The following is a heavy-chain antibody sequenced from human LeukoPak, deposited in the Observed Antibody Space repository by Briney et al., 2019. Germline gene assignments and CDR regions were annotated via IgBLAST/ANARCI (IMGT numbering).Heavy chain of an antibody. J-gene: IGHJ4*02. D-gene: IGHD7-27*01. Sequence: KPGASVKVSCKASGYTFTSYGISWVRQAPGQGLEWMGWISAYNGNTNYAQKLQGRVTMTRDTSISTAYMELSRLRSDDTAVYYCARDLEELGFDYWGQGTLVTVSS. CDR2: ISAYNGNT. V-gene: IGHV1-18*01. CDR3: ARDLEELGFDY. CDR1: GYTFTSYG.